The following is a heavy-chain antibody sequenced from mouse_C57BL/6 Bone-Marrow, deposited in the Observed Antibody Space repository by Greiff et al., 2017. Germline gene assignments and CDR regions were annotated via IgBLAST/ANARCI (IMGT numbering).Heavy chain of an antibody. J-gene: IGHJ1*03. V-gene: IGHV1-62-2*01. Sequence: VKLQESGAELVKPGASVKLSCKASGYTFTEYTIHWVKQRSGQGLEWIGWFYPGSGSIKYNEKFKDKATLTADQSSSSVYRELSRLTFEDSAVYFCARHEDKDSSGDWYFDVWGTGTTVTVSS. CDR1: GYTFTEYT. CDR3: ARHEDKDSSGDWYFDV. D-gene: IGHD3-2*02. CDR2: FYPGSGSI.